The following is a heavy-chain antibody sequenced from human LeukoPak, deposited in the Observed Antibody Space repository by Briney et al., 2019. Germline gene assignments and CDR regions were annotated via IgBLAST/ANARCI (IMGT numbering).Heavy chain of an antibody. D-gene: IGHD5-12*01. CDR2: IYYSGST. Sequence: PSVTLSLTCTVSGDSISSGGNYWSWLRQHPGKGLEWIGYIYYSGSTYYNPSLKSRLTISVDTSKNQFSLKLSSVTAADTAVYYCARWGNSGYASGYFDYWGQGTLVTVSS. CDR1: GDSISSGGNY. J-gene: IGHJ4*02. CDR3: ARWGNSGYASGYFDY. V-gene: IGHV4-31*03.